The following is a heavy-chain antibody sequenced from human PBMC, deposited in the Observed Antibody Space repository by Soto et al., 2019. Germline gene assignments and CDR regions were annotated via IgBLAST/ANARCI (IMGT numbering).Heavy chain of an antibody. CDR3: AVGGNWKYLNYFHY. D-gene: IGHD2-21*01. CDR1: GFSFSTYW. J-gene: IGHJ4*02. CDR2: INSDGSNT. V-gene: IGHV3-74*01. Sequence: PGGSLRLSCEASGFSFSTYWMHWVRQAPGKGLVWVSRINSDGSNTNYADSVKGRFTIFRDNAKNTLYLHMNSLTAEDTAMYYCAVGGNWKYLNYFHYSGPAPLVTV.